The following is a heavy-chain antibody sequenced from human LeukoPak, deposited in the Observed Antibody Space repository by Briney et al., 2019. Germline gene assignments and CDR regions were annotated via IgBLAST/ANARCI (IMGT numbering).Heavy chain of an antibody. CDR3: AREHGIVVVTAIYFDY. Sequence: SVKVSCKASGGTFTSYAISWVRQAPGQGLEGMGRIIPILGIANYAQKFQGRVTITADKSPSTAYMELSSLRSEDTAVYYCAREHGIVVVTAIYFDYWGQGTLVTVSS. V-gene: IGHV1-69*04. CDR1: GGTFTSYA. D-gene: IGHD2-21*02. CDR2: IIPILGIA. J-gene: IGHJ4*02.